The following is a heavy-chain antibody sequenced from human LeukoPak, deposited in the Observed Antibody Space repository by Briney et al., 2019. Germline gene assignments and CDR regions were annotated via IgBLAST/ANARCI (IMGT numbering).Heavy chain of an antibody. V-gene: IGHV3-48*03. D-gene: IGHD3-16*02. J-gene: IGHJ3*01. CDR3: ARDIELST. CDR1: GFTFSSYE. CDR2: ISSSGSTI. Sequence: GGSLRLSCGASGFTFSSYEMNWVRQAPGKGLEWVSYISSSGSTIYYSDSVKGRFTISRDNSKDTLYLQMNSLRAEDTAIYYCARDIELSTWGLGTMVTVSS.